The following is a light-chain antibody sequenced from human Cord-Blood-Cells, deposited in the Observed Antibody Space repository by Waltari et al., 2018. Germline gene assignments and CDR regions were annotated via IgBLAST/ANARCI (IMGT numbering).Light chain of an antibody. Sequence: DIVMTQSPDSLAVSLGESATINCKSIPSVLYSSNNKNYLAWYQQKPGQPPKLLIYWASTRESGVPDRFSGSGSGTDFTLTISSLQAEDVAVYYCQQYYSSPRTFGQGTKVEIK. V-gene: IGKV4-1*01. J-gene: IGKJ1*01. CDR3: QQYYSSPRT. CDR2: WAS. CDR1: PSVLYSSNNKNY.